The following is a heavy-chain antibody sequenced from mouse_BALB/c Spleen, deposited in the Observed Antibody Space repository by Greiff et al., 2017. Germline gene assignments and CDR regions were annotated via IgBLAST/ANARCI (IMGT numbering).Heavy chain of an antibody. D-gene: IGHD1-1*01. J-gene: IGHJ4*01. Sequence: QVQLKQSGPGLVAPSQSLSITCTVSGFSLTSYGVHWVRQPPGKGLEWLGVIWAGGSKNYNSALMSRLSISKDNYKSQVFLKMNSLQTDDTAMYNCAKEVRRERGSLMDYWGQGTSVTVSS. CDR1: GFSLTSYG. CDR3: AKEVRRERGSLMDY. CDR2: IWAGGSK. V-gene: IGHV2-9*02.